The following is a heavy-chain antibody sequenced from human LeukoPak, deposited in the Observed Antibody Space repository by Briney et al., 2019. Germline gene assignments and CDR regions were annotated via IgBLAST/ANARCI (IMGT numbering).Heavy chain of an antibody. CDR3: AELGITMIGGV. V-gene: IGHV3-48*04. D-gene: IGHD3-10*02. J-gene: IGHJ6*04. CDR1: GFTFSSYS. Sequence: PGGSLRLSCAASGFTFSSYSMNWVRQAPGKGLEWVSYISRSSSTIYYADSVKGRFTISRDNAKNSLYLQMNCLRAEDTAVYYCAELGITMIGGVWGKGTTVTISS. CDR2: ISRSSSTI.